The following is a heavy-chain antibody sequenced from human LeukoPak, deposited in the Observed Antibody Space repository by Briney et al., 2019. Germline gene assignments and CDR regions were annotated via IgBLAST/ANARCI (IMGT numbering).Heavy chain of an antibody. CDR3: AREGSTATIITGNLDAFDI. J-gene: IGHJ3*02. Sequence: SETLSLTCTVSGGSISSYYWSWIRQPPGKGLEWIGYIYYSGSTNYNPSLKSRVTISVDTSKNQFSLKLSSVTAAGTAVYYCAREGSTATIITGNLDAFDIWGQGTMVTVSS. CDR1: GGSISSYY. CDR2: IYYSGST. V-gene: IGHV4-59*12. D-gene: IGHD4-17*01.